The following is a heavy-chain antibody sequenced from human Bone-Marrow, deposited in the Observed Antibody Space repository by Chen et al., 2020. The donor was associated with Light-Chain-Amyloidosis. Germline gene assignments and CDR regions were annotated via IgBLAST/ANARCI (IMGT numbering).Heavy chain of an antibody. D-gene: IGHD6-6*01. J-gene: IGHJ6*03. Sequence: QVQLVEPGGGVVQPGGSLRVSCAASGVTFSSYGMHWVRQAPGKGLEGFAFIRYDGSNKYYADSVKGRFTISRDNSKNTLYLQMNSLRAEDTAVYYCAKSDRPPSLYYYYYYIDVWGKGTTVTVSS. CDR3: AKSDRPPSLYYYYYYIDV. V-gene: IGHV3-30*02. CDR1: GVTFSSYG. CDR2: IRYDGSNK.